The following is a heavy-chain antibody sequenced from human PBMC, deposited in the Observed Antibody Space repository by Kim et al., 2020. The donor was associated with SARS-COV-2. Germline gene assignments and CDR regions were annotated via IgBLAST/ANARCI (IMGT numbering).Heavy chain of an antibody. CDR2: ISGSGGST. D-gene: IGHD3-3*01. Sequence: GGSLRLSCAASGFTFSSYAMSWVRQAPGKGLEWVSAISGSGGSTYYADSVKGRFTISRDNSKNTLYLQMNSLRAEDTAVYYCAKGLRIWSGYYPFDYWGQGTLVTVSS. J-gene: IGHJ4*02. CDR1: GFTFSSYA. V-gene: IGHV3-23*01. CDR3: AKGLRIWSGYYPFDY.